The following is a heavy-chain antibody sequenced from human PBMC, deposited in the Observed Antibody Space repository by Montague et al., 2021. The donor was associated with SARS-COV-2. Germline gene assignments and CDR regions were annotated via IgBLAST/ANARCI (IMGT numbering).Heavy chain of an antibody. CDR3: ARAANILSGFYNHPFEY. D-gene: IGHD3-9*01. CDR1: GGSVISDTYF. J-gene: IGHJ4*02. V-gene: IGHV4-61*01. CDR2: IYDSDTT. Sequence: SETRSLTCTVSGGSVISDTYFWSWIRQPPGKGLEWIANIYDSDTTNNNPSFWSRVSMSSDRSKNQFSLKLTSVTPADTAVYYCARAANILSGFYNHPFEYWGQGILVTVSS.